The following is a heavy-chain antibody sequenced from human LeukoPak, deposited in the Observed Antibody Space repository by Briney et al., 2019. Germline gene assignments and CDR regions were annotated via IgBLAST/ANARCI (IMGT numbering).Heavy chain of an antibody. D-gene: IGHD3-10*01. CDR3: ARALLWFGEYPY. J-gene: IGHJ4*02. CDR2: ISSSGSTI. CDR1: GFTFSSYE. Sequence: GGSLRLSCAASGFTFSSYEMNWVRQAPGKGLEWVSYISSSGSTIYYADSVKGRFTISRDNAKNSLYLQMNSLRAEDTAVYYCARALLWFGEYPYWGQGTLVTVSS. V-gene: IGHV3-48*03.